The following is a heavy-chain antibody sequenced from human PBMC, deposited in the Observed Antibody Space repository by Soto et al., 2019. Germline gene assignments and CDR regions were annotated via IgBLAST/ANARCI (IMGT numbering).Heavy chain of an antibody. V-gene: IGHV4-59*01. CDR1: GGSISSYY. CDR3: ARVTGATFLDY. D-gene: IGHD1-26*01. CDR2: IYYSGNT. Sequence: PSETLSLTCTVSGGSISSYYWSWIRQPPGKGLEWIGYIYYSGNTNYNPSLKSRVTISVDTSKNRFSLKLSSVTAADTAVYYCARVTGATFLDYWGQGTLVTVSS. J-gene: IGHJ4*02.